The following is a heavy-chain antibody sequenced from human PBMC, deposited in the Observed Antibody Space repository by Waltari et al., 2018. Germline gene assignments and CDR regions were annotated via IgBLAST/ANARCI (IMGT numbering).Heavy chain of an antibody. D-gene: IGHD1-26*01. CDR3: ARDPSGSYPGDY. Sequence: EVQLVESGGGLIQPGGSLRLSCAASGFTVSTNYMTWVRQAPGKGLEWLSVIYRGCSTYYADSVKGRFTISRDNSKNTLYLQMNSLRGEDTAVYYCARDPSGSYPGDYWGQGTLVTVSS. CDR2: IYRGCST. J-gene: IGHJ4*02. V-gene: IGHV3-53*01. CDR1: GFTVSTNY.